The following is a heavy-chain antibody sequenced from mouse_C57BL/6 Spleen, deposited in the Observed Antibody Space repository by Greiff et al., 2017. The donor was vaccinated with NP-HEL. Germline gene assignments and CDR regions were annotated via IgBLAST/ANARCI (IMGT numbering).Heavy chain of an antibody. Sequence: VQLQQSGAELVMPGASVKLSCKASGYTFTSYWMHWVKQRPGQGLEWIGEIDPSDSYTNYNQKFKGKSTLTVDKSSSTAYMRLSSLTSEDSAVYYCARAAGNWAWFAYWGQGTLVTVSA. CDR3: ARAAGNWAWFAY. D-gene: IGHD4-1*01. V-gene: IGHV1-69*01. J-gene: IGHJ3*01. CDR2: IDPSDSYT. CDR1: GYTFTSYW.